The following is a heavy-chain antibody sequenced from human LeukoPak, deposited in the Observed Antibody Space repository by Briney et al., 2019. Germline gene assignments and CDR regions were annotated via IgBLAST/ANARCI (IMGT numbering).Heavy chain of an antibody. CDR3: ARRGGSGRSFDY. CDR1: GGSISSYY. D-gene: IGHD3-10*01. V-gene: IGHV4-59*08. Sequence: PSETLSLTCTVSGGSISSYYWSWIRQPPGKGLEWIGYIYYSGSTNYNPSLKSRVTISVDTSKNQFSLNLSSVPASDTAVYCCARRGGSGRSFDYWGQGILVTVSS. CDR2: IYYSGST. J-gene: IGHJ4*02.